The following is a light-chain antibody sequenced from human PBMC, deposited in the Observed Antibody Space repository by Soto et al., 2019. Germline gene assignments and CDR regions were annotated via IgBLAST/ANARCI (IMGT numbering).Light chain of an antibody. CDR3: HQYNYSPWT. Sequence: EIVLTQSPGTLSLSPGERATLSCRASQSVGSNLAWYQQKPGQAPRLLIYGASSRATGIPDRFSGGGSGTDFTLTISRLEPEDFAFYYCHQYNYSPWTFGQGTKVDI. V-gene: IGKV3-20*01. CDR1: QSVGSN. J-gene: IGKJ1*01. CDR2: GAS.